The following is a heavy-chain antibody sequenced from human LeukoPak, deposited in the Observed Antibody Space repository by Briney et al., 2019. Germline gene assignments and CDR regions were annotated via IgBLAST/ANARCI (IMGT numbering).Heavy chain of an antibody. J-gene: IGHJ5*02. D-gene: IGHD3-9*01. V-gene: IGHV4-61*01. CDR3: ARYQTNVLTGYYWFDP. CDR2: IYYSGST. CDR1: GGSISSGKYF. Sequence: SETLSLTCIVSGGSISSGKYFWGWIRQPPGKGLEWIGYIYYSGSTNYNPSLKSRVTISVDTSKNQFSLKLSSVTAADTAVYYCARYQTNVLTGYYWFDPWGQGTLVTVSS.